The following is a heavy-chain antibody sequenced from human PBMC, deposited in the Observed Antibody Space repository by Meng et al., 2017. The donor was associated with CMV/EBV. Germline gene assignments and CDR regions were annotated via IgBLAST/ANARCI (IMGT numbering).Heavy chain of an antibody. CDR3: ASGLYSSPAYYYYGMDV. CDR1: GFTFSSYA. CDR2: ISSNGGST. Sequence: GESLKISCAASGFTFSSYAMSWVRQAPGKGLEWVSAISSNGGSTYYADSVKGRFTISRDNSKNTLYLQMGSLRAEDMAAYYCASGLYSSPAYYYYGMDVWGQGTTVTVSS. V-gene: IGHV3-64*02. J-gene: IGHJ6*02. D-gene: IGHD6-13*01.